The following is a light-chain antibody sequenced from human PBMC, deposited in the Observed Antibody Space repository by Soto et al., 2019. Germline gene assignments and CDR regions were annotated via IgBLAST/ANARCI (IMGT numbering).Light chain of an antibody. Sequence: QSALTQPASVSGSPGQSITISCTGTSSDVGGYKYVSWYQKHPGKAPKVIIFEGSSRPSGVSNRFSGSKSGNTASLTVSGLQAEDEADYYCSSYAGSNNYVFGTGTKLTVL. V-gene: IGLV2-14*01. CDR1: SSDVGGYKY. CDR2: EGS. CDR3: SSYAGSNNYV. J-gene: IGLJ1*01.